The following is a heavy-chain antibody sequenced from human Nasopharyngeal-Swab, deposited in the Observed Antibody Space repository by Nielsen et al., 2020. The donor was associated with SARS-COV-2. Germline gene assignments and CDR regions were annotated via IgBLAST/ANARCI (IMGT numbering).Heavy chain of an antibody. CDR3: ARAMIVVVINAFDI. CDR1: GGSINSGGYY. Sequence: SETLSLTCTVSGGSINSGGYYWSWIRQHPGKGLEWIGYIYYSGSTYYNPSLKSRVTISVDTSKNQFSLKLSSVTAADTAVYYCARAMIVVVINAFDIWGQGTMVTVSS. CDR2: IYYSGST. J-gene: IGHJ3*02. V-gene: IGHV4-31*03. D-gene: IGHD3-22*01.